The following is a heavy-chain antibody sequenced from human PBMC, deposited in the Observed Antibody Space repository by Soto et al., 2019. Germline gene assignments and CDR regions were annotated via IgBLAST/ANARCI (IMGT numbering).Heavy chain of an antibody. J-gene: IGHJ5*02. CDR1: GYTFTSYD. CDR3: ARVKRLLGYCSGGSCYSSFDP. V-gene: IGHV1-3*01. CDR2: INAGNGNT. Sequence: ASVKVSCKASGYTFTSYDINGVRQATGQRLEWMGWINAGNGNTKYSQKFQGRVTITRDTSASTAYMELSSLRSEDTAVYYCARVKRLLGYCSGGSCYSSFDPWGQGTLVTVSS. D-gene: IGHD2-15*01.